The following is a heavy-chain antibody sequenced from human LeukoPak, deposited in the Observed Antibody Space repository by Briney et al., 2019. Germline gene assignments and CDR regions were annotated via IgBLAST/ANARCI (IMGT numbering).Heavy chain of an antibody. CDR3: AGSDGYSYGAFDY. CDR1: GGSISSGSYY. CDR2: IYYSGST. V-gene: IGHV4-61*01. Sequence: SQTLSLTCTVSGGSISSGSYYWRWIRQPQGKGLEWNVYIYYSGSTNYNPSLKSRVTISVDTSKNQFSLKLSSVTAADTAVYYCAGSDGYSYGAFDYWGQGTLVTVSS. D-gene: IGHD5-18*01. J-gene: IGHJ4*02.